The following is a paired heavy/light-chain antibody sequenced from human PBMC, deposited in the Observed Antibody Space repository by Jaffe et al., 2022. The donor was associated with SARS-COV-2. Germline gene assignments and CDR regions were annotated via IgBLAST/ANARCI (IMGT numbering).Light chain of an antibody. CDR3: QQSFGLPYT. J-gene: IGKJ2*01. CDR1: QNIDIH. V-gene: IGKV1-39*01. CDR2: EAS. Sequence: DIQLTQSPSSLSASVGDSITIICRASQNIDIHLNWYQQKSGRAPNLLIYEASTLHSGVPSRFSGSGSGTDFTLTISSLQPEDFATYFCQQSFGLPYTFGQGTKLQI.
Heavy chain of an antibody. CDR1: GFSFSNHW. V-gene: IGHV3-7*03. CDR3: ARDISGILETYDY. J-gene: IGHJ4*02. Sequence: EVQLVESGGDLVQPGGSLRLSCAASGFSFSNHWMSWVRQTPGKGLEWVANIKGDGSAKQYVDAVKGRFTISRDNTKNSVYLQMNSLRAEDTAMYYCARDISGILETYDYWGQGTLVTVSS. CDR2: IKGDGSAK. D-gene: IGHD1-26*01.